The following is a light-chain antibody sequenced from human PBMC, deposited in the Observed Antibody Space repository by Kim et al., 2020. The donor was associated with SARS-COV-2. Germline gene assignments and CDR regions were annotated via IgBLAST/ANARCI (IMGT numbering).Light chain of an antibody. CDR1: SSDVGRYNY. Sequence: GQSITISCTGTSSDVGRYNYVSWYQQHPGKAPKLMIYDVSNRPSGVSNRFSGSKSGNTASLTISGLQAEVEADYYCSSYTSSSTVVFGGGTQLTVL. CDR3: SSYTSSSTVV. J-gene: IGLJ2*01. CDR2: DVS. V-gene: IGLV2-14*03.